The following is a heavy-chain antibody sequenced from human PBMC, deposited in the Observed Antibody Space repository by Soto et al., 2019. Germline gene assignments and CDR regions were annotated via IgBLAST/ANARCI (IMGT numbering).Heavy chain of an antibody. CDR3: AKARYSSSPFFDY. Sequence: GGSLRLSCAASGFTFSSYGMHWVRQAPGKGLEWVAVISYDGSNKYYADSVKGRFTISRDNSKNTLYLQMNSLRAEDTAVYYCAKARYSSSPFFDYWGQGTLVTVSS. V-gene: IGHV3-30*18. D-gene: IGHD6-6*01. CDR2: ISYDGSNK. J-gene: IGHJ4*02. CDR1: GFTFSSYG.